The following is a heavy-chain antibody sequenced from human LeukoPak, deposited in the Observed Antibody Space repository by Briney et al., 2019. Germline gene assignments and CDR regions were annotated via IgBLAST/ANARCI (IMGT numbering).Heavy chain of an antibody. CDR2: IRSKAYGGTT. D-gene: IGHD6-13*01. V-gene: IGHV3-49*04. CDR1: GFTFGDYA. Sequence: PGGSLRLSCTASGFTFGDYAMSWVRQAPGKGLEWVGFIRSKAYGGTTEYAASVKGRFTISRDDSKSIAYLQMNSLKTEDTAVYYCARGRRKAAPDAFDIWGQGTMVTVSS. CDR3: ARGRRKAAPDAFDI. J-gene: IGHJ3*02.